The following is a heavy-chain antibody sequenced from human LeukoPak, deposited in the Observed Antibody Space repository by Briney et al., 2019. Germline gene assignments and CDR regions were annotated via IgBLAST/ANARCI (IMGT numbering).Heavy chain of an antibody. CDR1: GYTFTSYD. CDR3: ASGPSAYCSGGSCYSGSAWFDP. D-gene: IGHD2-15*01. J-gene: IGHJ5*02. Sequence: ASVKVSCKASGYTFTSYDINWVRQATGQGLEWMGGMNPNSGNTGYTQKFQGRVTMTRNTSISTAYMERSSLRSEDTALYYCASGPSAYCSGGSCYSGSAWFDPWGQGTLVTVSS. CDR2: MNPNSGNT. V-gene: IGHV1-8*01.